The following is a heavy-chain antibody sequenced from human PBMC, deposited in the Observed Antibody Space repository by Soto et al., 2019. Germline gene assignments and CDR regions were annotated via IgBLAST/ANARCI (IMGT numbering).Heavy chain of an antibody. CDR3: ARHAPEYSSSYFDY. J-gene: IGHJ4*02. CDR2: MNPGSGDT. D-gene: IGHD6-6*01. V-gene: IGHV1-8*01. CDR1: GYSFTNND. Sequence: ASVKVSCKASGYSFTNNDVSWVRQATGQGLEWMGWMNPGSGDTGYAQKFQGRVTMTRDISIATAYMELSSLRSEDTAVYYCARHAPEYSSSYFDYWGQGTLVTAPQ.